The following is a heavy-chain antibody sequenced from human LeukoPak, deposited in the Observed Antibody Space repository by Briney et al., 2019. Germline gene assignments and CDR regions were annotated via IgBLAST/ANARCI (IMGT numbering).Heavy chain of an antibody. D-gene: IGHD6-13*01. J-gene: IGHJ6*02. CDR3: ARTRLIAAASYYYYYGMDV. Sequence: GSLRLSCAASGFTFSSYAMSWIRQPPGKGLEWIGEINHSGSTNYNPSLKSRVTISVDTSKNQFSLKLSSVTAADTAVYYCARTRLIAAASYYYYYGMDVWGQGTTVTVSS. V-gene: IGHV4-34*01. CDR1: GFTFSSYA. CDR2: INHSGST.